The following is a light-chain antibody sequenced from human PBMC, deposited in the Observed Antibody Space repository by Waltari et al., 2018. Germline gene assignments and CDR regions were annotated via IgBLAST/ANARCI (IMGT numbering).Light chain of an antibody. CDR1: QSIGGR. V-gene: IGKV1-5*03. J-gene: IGKJ1*01. Sequence: DIQMTQSPSTLSASVGDRVIFTCRASQSIGGRLAWCQHKPVRAPKLLIYEASNLETGVPSRFSCSYSGTEFTLTISSLQPDDFAIYFCQQYNRYSWTFGQGTRVEIK. CDR3: QQYNRYSWT. CDR2: EAS.